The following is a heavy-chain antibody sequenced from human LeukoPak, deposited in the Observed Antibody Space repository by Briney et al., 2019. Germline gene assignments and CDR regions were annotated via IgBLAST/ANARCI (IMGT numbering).Heavy chain of an antibody. CDR1: GGSFRGYY. V-gene: IGHV4-34*01. J-gene: IGHJ5*02. CDR2: INHSGST. D-gene: IGHD2-15*01. Sequence: SETLSLTCAVYGGSFRGYYWSWIRQPPGKGLEWVGEINHSGSTNNNPALKSRVTISVATSKNQFSLKLSSVTAADTAVYYCATAAATSIPSPNWFDPWGQGTLVTVSS. CDR3: ATAAATSIPSPNWFDP.